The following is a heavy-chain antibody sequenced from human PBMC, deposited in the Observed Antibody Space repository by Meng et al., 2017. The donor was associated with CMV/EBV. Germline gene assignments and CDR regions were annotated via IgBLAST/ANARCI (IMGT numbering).Heavy chain of an antibody. CDR1: GFTFSSYA. Sequence: GESLKISCAASGFTFSSYAMSWVRQAPGKGLEWVSVICSGGSSTYYADSVKGRFTISRDNSKNTLYLQMNSLRAEDTAVYYCAKGGSLRYFDWYPVDYWGQGTLVTVSS. V-gene: IGHV3-23*03. CDR2: ICSGGSST. D-gene: IGHD3-9*01. CDR3: AKGGSLRYFDWYPVDY. J-gene: IGHJ4*02.